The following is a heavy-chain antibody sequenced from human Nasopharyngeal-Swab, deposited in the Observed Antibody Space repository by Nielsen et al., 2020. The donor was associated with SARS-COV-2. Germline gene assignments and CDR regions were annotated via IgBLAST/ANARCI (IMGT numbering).Heavy chain of an antibody. CDR3: ARVLDGYNGFDY. CDR1: GLTFSDYY. J-gene: IGHJ4*02. Sequence: GESLKISCVASGLTFSDYYMSWVRQAPGKGLGWVSIIYPGGSTYYADSVKGRFTISRDSSRNTLYLQMNSLTAEDTAVYYCARVLDGYNGFDYWGQGTLVTVSS. CDR2: IYPGGST. D-gene: IGHD5-24*01. V-gene: IGHV3-53*01.